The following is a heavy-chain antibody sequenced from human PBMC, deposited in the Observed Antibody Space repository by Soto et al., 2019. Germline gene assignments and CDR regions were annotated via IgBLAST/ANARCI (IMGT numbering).Heavy chain of an antibody. V-gene: IGHV1-8*01. CDR2: MNPNSGNT. CDR3: ARSRRLTYYYYYYMDG. Sequence: ASVKVSCKASGYTFTSYDINWVRQATGQGLEWMGWMNPNSGNTGYAQKFQGRATMTRNTSISTAYMELSSLRSEDTAVYYCARSRRLTYYYYYYMDGWGKGTTVTVSS. CDR1: GYTFTSYD. J-gene: IGHJ6*03. D-gene: IGHD2-8*01.